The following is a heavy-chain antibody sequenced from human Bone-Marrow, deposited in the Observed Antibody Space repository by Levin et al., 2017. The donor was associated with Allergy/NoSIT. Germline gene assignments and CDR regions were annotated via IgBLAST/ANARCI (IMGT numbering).Heavy chain of an antibody. D-gene: IGHD1-20*01. V-gene: IGHV4-59*01. Sequence: PSETLSLTCTVSGASITDYYWSWIRQPPGKGLEWIGYIYYYGSTNYDPSLKGRVTISVDTSKNQFSLKLTSMTAADTAVYYCARDKWNGYSYFGMDVWGQGTTVTVSS. CDR3: ARDKWNGYSYFGMDV. CDR2: IYYYGST. J-gene: IGHJ6*02. CDR1: GASITDYY.